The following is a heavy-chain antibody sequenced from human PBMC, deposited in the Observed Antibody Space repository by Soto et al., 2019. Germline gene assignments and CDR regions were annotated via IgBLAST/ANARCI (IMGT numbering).Heavy chain of an antibody. CDR3: VSDRGYGHASVPYS. Sequence: AQLVESGGGVVQPGRSLRLSCAASGFAFSSYGMHWVRQAPGTGLEGVAVISYDGSLQHYADSVKGRFTISRDNSKNMVLLQMSSLRAEDTAVYYCVSDRGYGHASVPYSWGQGTLVSVSS. V-gene: IGHV3-30*03. J-gene: IGHJ4*02. D-gene: IGHD5-18*01. CDR2: ISYDGSLQ. CDR1: GFAFSSYG.